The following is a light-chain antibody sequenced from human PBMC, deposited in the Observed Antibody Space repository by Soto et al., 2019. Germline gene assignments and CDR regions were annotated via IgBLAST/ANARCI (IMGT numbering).Light chain of an antibody. V-gene: IGKV3-15*01. CDR1: QSVSTN. J-gene: IGKJ5*01. CDR3: QQDNNWPPIT. CDR2: GAS. Sequence: IVLTQSPGTLSLSPGETATLSCRASQSVSTNLAWYQQKPGQSPRLLIYGASTRATGIPARFGGSGSGTEFTLTISSLQSEDFAVYYCQQDNNWPPITFGQGTRLEIK.